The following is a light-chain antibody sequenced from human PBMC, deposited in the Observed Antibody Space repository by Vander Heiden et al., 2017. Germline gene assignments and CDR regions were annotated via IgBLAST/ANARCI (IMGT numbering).Light chain of an antibody. CDR1: QSVSSY. Sequence: EIVLTQSPATLSLSPGERATLSCRASQSVSSYLAWYQQKPGQAPRLLIYDASNRATGIPARFSGRGSGTDFTLTISSLEPEDFAVYYCQQSSNGPQITFGHGTKVDIK. CDR2: DAS. J-gene: IGKJ3*01. CDR3: QQSSNGPQIT. V-gene: IGKV3-11*01.